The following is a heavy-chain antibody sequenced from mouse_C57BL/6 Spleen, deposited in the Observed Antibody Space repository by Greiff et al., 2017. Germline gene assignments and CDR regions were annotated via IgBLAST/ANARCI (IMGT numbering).Heavy chain of an antibody. V-gene: IGHV14-1*01. CDR1: GFNIKDYY. Sequence: VQLQQSGAELVRPGASVKLSCTASGFNIKDYYMHWVKQRPEQGLEWIGRIAPGDGDPEYAPKFQGKATMTADTSSNTAYLQLSCLTSEDTAVYYCTNGAWFAYWGQGTLVTVSA. J-gene: IGHJ3*01. CDR3: TNGAWFAY. CDR2: IAPGDGDP.